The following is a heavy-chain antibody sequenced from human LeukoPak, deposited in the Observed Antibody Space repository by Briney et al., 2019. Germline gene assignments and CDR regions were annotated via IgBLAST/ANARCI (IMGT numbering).Heavy chain of an antibody. CDR1: GFTFSSYG. CDR3: ARDGLLGRQYYFDY. D-gene: IGHD3-16*01. CDR2: IWYDGSNK. J-gene: IGHJ4*02. V-gene: IGHV3-33*01. Sequence: GGSLRLPCAASGFTFSSYGMHWVRQAPGKGLEWVAVIWYDGSNKYYADSVKGRFTISRDNSKNTLYLQMNSLRAEDTAVYYCARDGLLGRQYYFDYWGQGTLVTVSS.